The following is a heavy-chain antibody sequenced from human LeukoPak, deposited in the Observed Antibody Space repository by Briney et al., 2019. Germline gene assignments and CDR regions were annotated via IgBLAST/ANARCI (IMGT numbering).Heavy chain of an antibody. D-gene: IGHD4-17*01. CDR1: GGSFSGYY. V-gene: IGHV4-34*01. CDR2: INHSGST. CDR3: ARGRGTDYGDYGGDY. Sequence: SETLSLTCAVYGGSFSGYYWSWVRQPPGKGLEWIGEINHSGSTNYNPSLTSRVTISVDTSKNQFSLKLSSVTAADTAVYYCARGRGTDYGDYGGDYWGQGTLVTVSS. J-gene: IGHJ4*02.